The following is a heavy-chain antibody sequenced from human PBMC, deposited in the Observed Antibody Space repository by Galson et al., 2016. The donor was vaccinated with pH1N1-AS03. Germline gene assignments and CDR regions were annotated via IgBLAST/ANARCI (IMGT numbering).Heavy chain of an antibody. CDR3: ARQKYCSGGSCFLYYDAFDI. CDR2: IWPADSDT. V-gene: IGHV5-51*01. Sequence: QSGAEVKKPGESLKISCKGSGYSFTNYWIGWVRQRPGKGLEWMGIIWPADSDTKYSPSFQGQVTISVNTSLNTAYLQWSGLEASDTAMYFCARQKYCSGGSCFLYYDAFDIWSPGTRVSVSS. CDR1: GYSFTNYW. D-gene: IGHD2-15*01. J-gene: IGHJ3*02.